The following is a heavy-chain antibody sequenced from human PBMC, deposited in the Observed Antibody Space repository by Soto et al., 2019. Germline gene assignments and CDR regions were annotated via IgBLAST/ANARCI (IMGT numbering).Heavy chain of an antibody. V-gene: IGHV3-30*18. D-gene: IGHD1-1*01. J-gene: IGHJ4*02. CDR3: TKEYIVGTTWGYFES. CDR2: ISYDGSNE. CDR1: GFIFSTYG. Sequence: QVQLVQSGGGVVQPARSLRLSCVASGFIFSTYGMHWVRQVPGKGLEWVAHISYDGSNEYYADSVKGRFTVSRDNAKNTLDLQMNGLKTEDTALYYCTKEYIVGTTWGYFESWGQGALVIVSS.